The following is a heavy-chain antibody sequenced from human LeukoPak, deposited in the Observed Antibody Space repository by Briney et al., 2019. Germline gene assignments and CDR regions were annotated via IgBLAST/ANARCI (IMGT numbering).Heavy chain of an antibody. CDR3: ARDWLRAKGYLDY. D-gene: IGHD5-12*01. J-gene: IGHJ4*02. CDR1: GSTLTSYY. V-gene: IGHV1-2*02. CDR2: INPNSGGT. Sequence: GASVKVSFTVFGSTLTSYYIHWVRQAPGQGLEWKGWINPNSGGTNSAQKFQGRATMTRDTSINTAYMELNPLRSDDTAVYYCARDWLRAKGYLDYWGQGTLLTVSS.